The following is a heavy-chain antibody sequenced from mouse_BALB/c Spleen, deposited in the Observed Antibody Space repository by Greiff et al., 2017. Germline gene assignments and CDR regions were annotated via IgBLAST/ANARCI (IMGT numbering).Heavy chain of an antibody. J-gene: IGHJ4*01. CDR1: GFTFTDYY. Sequence: EVKLMESGGGLVQPGGSLRLSCATSGFTFTDYYMSWVRQHPGKALEWLGFIRNKANGYTTEYSASVKGRFTISRDNSQSILYLQMNTLRAEDSATYSCARDPYYYGSPYAMDYWGQGTSVTVSS. D-gene: IGHD1-1*01. CDR2: IRNKANGYTT. V-gene: IGHV7-3*02. CDR3: ARDPYYYGSPYAMDY.